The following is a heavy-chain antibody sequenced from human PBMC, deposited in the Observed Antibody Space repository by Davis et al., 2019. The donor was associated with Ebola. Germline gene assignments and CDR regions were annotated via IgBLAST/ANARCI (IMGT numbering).Heavy chain of an antibody. V-gene: IGHV4-59*01. CDR2: IYYSGST. D-gene: IGHD5-18*01. Sequence: SETLSLTCTVSGGSISSYYWRWIRQPPGKGLEWIGYIYYSGSTNYNPSLKSRVTISVDTSKNQFSLKLSSVTAADTAVYYCARDRRGYSYGYGGYYYYGMDVWGQGTTVTVSS. J-gene: IGHJ6*02. CDR1: GGSISSYY. CDR3: ARDRRGYSYGYGGYYYYGMDV.